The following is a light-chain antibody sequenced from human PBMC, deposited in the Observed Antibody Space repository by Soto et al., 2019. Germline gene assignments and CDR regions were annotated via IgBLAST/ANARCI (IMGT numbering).Light chain of an antibody. V-gene: IGKV3-15*01. CDR2: GSS. Sequence: EIVMTQSPATLSVSPGESVTLSCRSSQLLSSNLAWYQRSPGQAPRLLIYGSSTRATGVPPRFSGSASGTEFARTISSLQDDAFGVYYCQQYNDWPRTFGQGTRLEIK. CDR3: QQYNDWPRT. J-gene: IGKJ5*01. CDR1: QLLSSN.